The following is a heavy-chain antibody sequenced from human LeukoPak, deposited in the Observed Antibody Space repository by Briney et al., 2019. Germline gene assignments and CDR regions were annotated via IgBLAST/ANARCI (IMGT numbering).Heavy chain of an antibody. D-gene: IGHD5-24*01. CDR1: GGSISSYY. J-gene: IGHJ4*02. Sequence: SETLSLTCTVSGGSISSYYWSWIRQPPGKGLEWIGYIYYSGSTNYNPSLKSRVTISADTSKKQFSLKLSSVTAADTAVYYCTRDEGAWPYFDYWGQGTLVTVSS. CDR3: TRDEGAWPYFDY. CDR2: IYYSGST. V-gene: IGHV4-59*01.